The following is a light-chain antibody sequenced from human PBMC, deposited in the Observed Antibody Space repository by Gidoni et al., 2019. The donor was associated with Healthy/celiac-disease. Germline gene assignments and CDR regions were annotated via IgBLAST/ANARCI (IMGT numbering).Light chain of an antibody. CDR1: QSISSW. Sequence: DIQMTQSPSTLSASVGDRVTITCRASQSISSWLAWYQQKPGKAPNLLIYKASSLESGVPSRFSGSGSGTEFTLTISSLQPDDFATYDCQQYNSYSPTFGPGTKVDIK. J-gene: IGKJ3*01. CDR3: QQYNSYSPT. CDR2: KAS. V-gene: IGKV1-5*03.